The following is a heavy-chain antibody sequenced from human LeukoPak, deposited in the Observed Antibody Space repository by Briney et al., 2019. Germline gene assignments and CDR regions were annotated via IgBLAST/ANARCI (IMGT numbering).Heavy chain of an antibody. J-gene: IGHJ5*02. D-gene: IGHD3-22*01. V-gene: IGHV1-2*02. CDR3: ARARYYHDSSGYFKT. CDR1: GYTFTGYY. CDR2: INPNSGGT. Sequence: ASVKVSCKASGYTFTGYYMHWVRQAPGQGLEWMGWINPNSGGTNYAQKFQGRVTMTRDTSISTAYMELSRLRSDDTAVYYCARARYYHDSSGYFKTWGQGTLVTVSS.